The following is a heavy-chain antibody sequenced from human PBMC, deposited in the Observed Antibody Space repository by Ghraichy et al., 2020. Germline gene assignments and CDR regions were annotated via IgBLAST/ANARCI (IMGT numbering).Heavy chain of an antibody. Sequence: GGSLRLSCAASGFTLSSTYMSWVRQAPGKGLEWVSAIYSVGSTYNADSAKGRFTISRDNSKNTLYLQMNRLRADDTAVYYCASASLRYFDWFTRSGAFDIWGQGTMVTVSS. CDR3: ASASLRYFDWFTRSGAFDI. V-gene: IGHV3-53*01. J-gene: IGHJ3*02. D-gene: IGHD3-9*01. CDR1: GFTLSSTY. CDR2: IYSVGST.